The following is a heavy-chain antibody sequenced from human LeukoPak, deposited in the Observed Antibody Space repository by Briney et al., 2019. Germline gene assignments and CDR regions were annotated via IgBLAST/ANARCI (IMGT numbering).Heavy chain of an antibody. D-gene: IGHD4-11*01. Sequence: GGSLRLSCAASGFTFSTHAMAWVRQAPGKGLDWVSAISGDGGTTYYADSVKGRFTISRDNSKNMLYLQMNSLRAEDTAVYYCANQYPGWGQGTLVTVSS. CDR1: GFTFSTHA. CDR3: ANQYPG. CDR2: ISGDGGTT. J-gene: IGHJ4*02. V-gene: IGHV3-23*01.